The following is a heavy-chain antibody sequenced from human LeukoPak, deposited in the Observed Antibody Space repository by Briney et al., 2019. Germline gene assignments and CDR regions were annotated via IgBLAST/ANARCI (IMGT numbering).Heavy chain of an antibody. V-gene: IGHV3-7*01. J-gene: IGHJ4*02. CDR2: IKQDGSAK. CDR1: GFTFSSYS. D-gene: IGHD5-18*01. Sequence: GGSLRLSCAASGFTFSSYSMNWVRPAPGKGLEWVANIKQDGSAKYYVDSVKGRFTISRDNAKTSLYLQMNSLRAEDTAVYYCARDGGTAMVTWLDYWGQGTLVTVSS. CDR3: ARDGGTAMVTWLDY.